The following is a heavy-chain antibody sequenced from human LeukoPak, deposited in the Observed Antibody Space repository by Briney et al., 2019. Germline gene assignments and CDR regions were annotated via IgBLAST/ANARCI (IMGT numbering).Heavy chain of an antibody. CDR1: EFSFSHFA. J-gene: IGHJ4*02. CDR2: VSSHGNDG. Sequence: PGASLRLSCAVSEFSFSHFAMHWVRQAPGKGLEWLAVVSSHGNDGYYADSVKGRFTISRDNSKSTLYLQIDSLRPDATAIYYCTRDASNFNDFDYWGQGTLVTVSS. D-gene: IGHD5-24*01. CDR3: TRDASNFNDFDY. V-gene: IGHV3-30*01.